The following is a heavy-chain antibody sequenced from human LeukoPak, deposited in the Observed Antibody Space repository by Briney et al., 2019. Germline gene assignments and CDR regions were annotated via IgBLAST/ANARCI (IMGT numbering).Heavy chain of an antibody. V-gene: IGHV1-18*01. J-gene: IGHJ4*02. CDR2: ISAYNGNT. D-gene: IGHD6-19*01. CDR3: ARSTSFGSSGH. Sequence: ASVKVTCKASGYTFTSYGISWVRQAPGQGLEWMGWISAYNGNTNYAQKLQGRVTLTTDTSTSTAYMELRSLRSDDTAVYYCARSTSFGSSGHWGQGTLVTVSS. CDR1: GYTFTSYG.